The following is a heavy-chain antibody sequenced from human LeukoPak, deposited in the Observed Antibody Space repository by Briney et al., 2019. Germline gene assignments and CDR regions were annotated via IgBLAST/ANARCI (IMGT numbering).Heavy chain of an antibody. CDR3: ARLLAGKGELDY. D-gene: IGHD3-16*01. CDR1: GFSFSTYG. Sequence: PGVSLRLSCVASGFSFSTYGMHWVRQAPGKGLEWVAVTWFDGRNKYYADPVKDRFNISRDNSKNSLYLQMNSLRAEDTAMYYCARLLAGKGELDYWGQGILVTVSS. V-gene: IGHV3-33*01. J-gene: IGHJ4*02. CDR2: TWFDGRNK.